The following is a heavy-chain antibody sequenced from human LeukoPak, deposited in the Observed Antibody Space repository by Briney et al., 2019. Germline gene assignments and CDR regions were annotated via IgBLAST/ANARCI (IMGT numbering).Heavy chain of an antibody. J-gene: IGHJ5*01. CDR1: GYTFRSYW. CDR2: IYPGDSDT. CDR3: TRQSQACSTGSCYVVS. V-gene: IGHV5-51*01. D-gene: IGHD2-15*01. Sequence: GESLKISCEGSGYTFRSYWIGWVRQMSGKDLEWMGMIYPGDSDTRYSPSFQGQVTFSADLSLNTAYLQWSSLEASDTAIYYCTRQSQACSTGSCYVVSWGQGTQVTVSS.